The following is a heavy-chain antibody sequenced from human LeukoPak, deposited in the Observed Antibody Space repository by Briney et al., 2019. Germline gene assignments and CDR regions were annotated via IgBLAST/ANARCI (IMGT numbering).Heavy chain of an antibody. Sequence: SETLSLTCAVYGGSFSGYYWSWIRQPPGKGLEWIGEINHSGSTNYNPSLKSRVTISVDTSKNQFSLKLSSVDAADTAVYYCARDSGGYYDSSGLFDYWGQGTLVTVSS. J-gene: IGHJ4*02. D-gene: IGHD3-22*01. V-gene: IGHV4-34*01. CDR2: INHSGST. CDR1: GGSFSGYY. CDR3: ARDSGGYYDSSGLFDY.